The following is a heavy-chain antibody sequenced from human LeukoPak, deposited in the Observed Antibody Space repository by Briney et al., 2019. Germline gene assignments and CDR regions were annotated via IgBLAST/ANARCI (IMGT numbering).Heavy chain of an antibody. CDR1: GYSISSGYY. D-gene: IGHD3-9*01. CDR3: ARVPMRYYDILTGYEEAFDI. Sequence: SETLSLTCTVSGYSISSGYYWGWIRQPPGKGLEWIGSIYHSGSTNYNPSLKSRVTISVDTSKNQFSLKLSSVTAADTAVYYCARVPMRYYDILTGYEEAFDIWGQGTMVTVSS. J-gene: IGHJ3*02. V-gene: IGHV4-38-2*02. CDR2: IYHSGST.